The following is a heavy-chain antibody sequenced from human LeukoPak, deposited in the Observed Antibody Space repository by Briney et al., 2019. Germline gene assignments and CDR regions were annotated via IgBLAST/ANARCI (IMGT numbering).Heavy chain of an antibody. D-gene: IGHD6-13*01. Sequence: SETLSLTCAVYGGSFRGYYWSWIRQPPGKGLEWIGYIYYSGSTNYNPSLKSRVTISVDTSKNQLSLKLSSVTAADTAVYYCARDLTSSSWNWFDPWGQGTLVTVSP. CDR3: ARDLTSSSWNWFDP. CDR2: IYYSGST. J-gene: IGHJ5*02. V-gene: IGHV4-59*01. CDR1: GGSFRGYY.